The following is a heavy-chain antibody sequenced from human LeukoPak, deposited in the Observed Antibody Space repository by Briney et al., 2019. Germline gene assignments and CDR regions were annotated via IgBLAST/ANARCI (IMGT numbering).Heavy chain of an antibody. Sequence: TSETLSLTCTVSGGSISGSSYYWGWIRQPPGKGLGWIGNIYYSGNTYYNPSLRSRVTISVDTSKNQFSLKLSSVTAADTAVYYCARLGAYSGSGDYWGQGTLVTVSS. D-gene: IGHD5-12*01. J-gene: IGHJ4*02. V-gene: IGHV4-39*01. CDR3: ARLGAYSGSGDY. CDR1: GGSISGSSYY. CDR2: IYYSGNT.